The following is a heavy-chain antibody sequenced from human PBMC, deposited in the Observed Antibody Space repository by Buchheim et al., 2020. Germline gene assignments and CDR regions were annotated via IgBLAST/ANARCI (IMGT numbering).Heavy chain of an antibody. J-gene: IGHJ4*02. CDR2: IYYTGST. V-gene: IGHV4-59*01. D-gene: IGHD5-18*01. CDR3: AGGDGYSRY. CDR1: GGSISNYY. Sequence: QVQLQESGPGLVKPSETLSLTCTVSGGSISNYYWSWIRQPPGKGLEWIGYIYYTGSTNYNPSLKSRVTISVDTSKNQYSLKLNAVTAVDTGVYYCAGGDGYSRYWGQGTL.